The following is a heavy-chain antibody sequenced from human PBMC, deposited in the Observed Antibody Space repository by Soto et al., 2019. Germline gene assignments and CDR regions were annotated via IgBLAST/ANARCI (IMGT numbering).Heavy chain of an antibody. J-gene: IGHJ4*02. V-gene: IGHV3-23*01. CDR1: GFTFSSYA. CDR2: ISGSGGST. CDR3: AKAWNYYDSSGYYYFDY. D-gene: IGHD3-22*01. Sequence: ESGGGLVQPGGSLRLSCAASGFTFSSYAMSWVRQAPGKGLEWVSAISGSGGSTYYADSVKGRFTISRDNSKNTLYLQMNSLRAEDTAVYYCAKAWNYYDSSGYYYFDYWGQGTLVTVSS.